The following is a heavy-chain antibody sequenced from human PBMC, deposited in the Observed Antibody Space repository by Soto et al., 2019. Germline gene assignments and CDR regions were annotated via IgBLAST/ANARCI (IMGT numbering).Heavy chain of an antibody. D-gene: IGHD5-18*01. Sequence: SETLSLTCTVSGGSINSGDYFWSWIRQPPGKGLEWIGYIYYSGSTYYNPSLKSRVTISVDTPKNQFSLKLSSVTAADTAVYYCAREPADVDTAMDPWSQGTLVTVSS. J-gene: IGHJ5*02. V-gene: IGHV4-30-4*01. CDR1: GGSINSGDYF. CDR2: IYYSGST. CDR3: AREPADVDTAMDP.